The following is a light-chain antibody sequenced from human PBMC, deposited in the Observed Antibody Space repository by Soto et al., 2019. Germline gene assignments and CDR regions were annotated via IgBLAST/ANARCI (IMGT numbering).Light chain of an antibody. CDR1: SSDVGGYNY. Sequence: QSALTQPRSVSGSPGQSVTISCTGTSSDVGGYNYVSWYQQHPGKAPKLMIYDVSKRPSGVPDRFSGSKSGNTASLTISGLQAEDEPDHYRCSYEGRYTSVFGTGTKVTVL. V-gene: IGLV2-11*01. CDR2: DVS. CDR3: CSYEGRYTSV. J-gene: IGLJ1*01.